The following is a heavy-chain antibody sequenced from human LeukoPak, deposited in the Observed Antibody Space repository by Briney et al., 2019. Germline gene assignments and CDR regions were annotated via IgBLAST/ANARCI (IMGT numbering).Heavy chain of an antibody. CDR3: ARDLSNAYSSSWTPLGY. CDR2: ISGSGGST. D-gene: IGHD6-13*01. V-gene: IGHV3-23*01. J-gene: IGHJ4*02. CDR1: GFTFSSYA. Sequence: PGGSLRLSCAASGFTFSSYAMSWVRQAPGKGLEWVSAISGSGGSTYYADSVKGRFTISRDNSKNTLYLQMNSLRAEDTAVYYCARDLSNAYSSSWTPLGYWGQGTLATVSS.